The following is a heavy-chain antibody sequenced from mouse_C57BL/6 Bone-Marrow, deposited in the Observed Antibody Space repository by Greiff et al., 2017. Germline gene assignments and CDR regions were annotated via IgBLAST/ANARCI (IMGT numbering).Heavy chain of an antibody. CDR1: GFTFSSYA. Sequence: EVQLLESGGGLVKPGGSLKLSCAASGFTFSSYAMSWVRQTPEKRLEWVATISDGGSYTYYPDNVKGRFTISRDTAKNNLYLQMSHLKSEDTAMYYCARDPSMITMGAYYALDYWGQGTSVTVSS. J-gene: IGHJ4*01. CDR2: ISDGGSYT. V-gene: IGHV5-4*01. D-gene: IGHD2-4*01. CDR3: ARDPSMITMGAYYALDY.